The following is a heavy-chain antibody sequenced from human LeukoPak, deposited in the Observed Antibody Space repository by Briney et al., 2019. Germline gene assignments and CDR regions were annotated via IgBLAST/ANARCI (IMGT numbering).Heavy chain of an antibody. V-gene: IGHV3-21*04. D-gene: IGHD6-19*01. CDR3: ARAWTVADYFDY. Sequence: GGSLRLSCAASGFTFTTYSMSWVRQAPGKGLEWVSSITSSRHYLHYADSVKGRFTISTDDAKNSLHLHMDSLRVEDTAIYYCARAWTVADYFDYWGQGILVTVCS. CDR2: ITSSRHYL. CDR1: GFTFTTYS. J-gene: IGHJ4*02.